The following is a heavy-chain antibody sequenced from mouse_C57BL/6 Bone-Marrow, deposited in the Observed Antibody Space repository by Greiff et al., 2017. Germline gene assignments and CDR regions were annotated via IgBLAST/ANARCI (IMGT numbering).Heavy chain of an antibody. D-gene: IGHD4-1*01. J-gene: IGHJ2*01. CDR3: ARGANWDYFDY. CDR1: DSEVFPIAY. CDR2: ILPSIGRT. V-gene: IGHV15-2*01. Sequence: QVQLKESGSELRSPGSSVKLSCKDFDSEVFPIAYMSWVRQKPGHGFEWIGGILPSIGRTIYGEKFEDKATLDADTLSNTAYLELNSLTSEDSAIYYCARGANWDYFDYWGQGATLTVSS.